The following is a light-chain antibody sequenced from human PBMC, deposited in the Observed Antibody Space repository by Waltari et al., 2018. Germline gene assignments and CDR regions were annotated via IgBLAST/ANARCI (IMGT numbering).Light chain of an antibody. Sequence: QSVLTQPPSVSGAPGQRVTISCTGSSSNIGAGYDVFWYQHLTGTAPKLLIFGNSIRPSGVPDRFSGSKSCTSASLAIIGLQAEDEADYYCQSYDSSLSVVFGGGTKVTVL. V-gene: IGLV1-40*01. J-gene: IGLJ2*01. CDR2: GNS. CDR1: SSNIGAGYD. CDR3: QSYDSSLSVV.